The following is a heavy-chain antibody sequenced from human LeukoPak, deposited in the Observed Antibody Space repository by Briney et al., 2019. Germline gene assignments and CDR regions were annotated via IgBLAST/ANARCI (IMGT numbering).Heavy chain of an antibody. Sequence: GRSLRLSCAASGFTFSNYGMHWVRQAPGKGLEWVAVISYDGSKKYYVDSVKGRFTISRDNSNNTLFLQMNSLRPEDTAVYYCALSGMASAGCFDYWGQGTLVTVSS. D-gene: IGHD6-13*01. CDR3: ALSGMASAGCFDY. J-gene: IGHJ4*02. CDR2: ISYDGSKK. V-gene: IGHV3-30*03. CDR1: GFTFSNYG.